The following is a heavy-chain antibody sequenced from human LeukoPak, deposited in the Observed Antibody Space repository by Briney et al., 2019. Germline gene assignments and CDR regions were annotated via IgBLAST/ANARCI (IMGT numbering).Heavy chain of an antibody. D-gene: IGHD4-17*01. Sequence: SETLSLTCGVSSESFSSYFWSWIRQSPGEGLEWIGQIRHGGVTTYNPSLMGRVTISVDTSSNQFSLTLTSVTAADTAVYYCARGPHFYGDYIRSFPDAFHVWGRGTVVSISS. CDR3: ARGPHFYGDYIRSFPDAFHV. V-gene: IGHV4-34*01. CDR1: SESFSSYF. CDR2: IRHGGVT. J-gene: IGHJ3*01.